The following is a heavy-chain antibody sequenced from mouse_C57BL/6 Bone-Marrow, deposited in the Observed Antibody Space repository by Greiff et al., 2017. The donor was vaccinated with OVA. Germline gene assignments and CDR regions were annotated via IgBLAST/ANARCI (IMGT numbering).Heavy chain of an antibody. Sequence: VQLQQSVAELVRPGASVKLSCTASGFNIKNTYMHWVKQRPEQGLEWIGRIDPANGNTKYAPKFQGKATITADTSSNTAYLQLSSLTSEDTAIYSCASRGVYDYDRGGPFAYWGQGTLVTVSA. CDR1: GFNIKNTY. CDR2: IDPANGNT. D-gene: IGHD2-4*01. CDR3: ASRGVYDYDRGGPFAY. J-gene: IGHJ3*01. V-gene: IGHV14-3*01.